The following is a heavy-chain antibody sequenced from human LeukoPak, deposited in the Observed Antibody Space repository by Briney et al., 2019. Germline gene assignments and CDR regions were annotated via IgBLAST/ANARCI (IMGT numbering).Heavy chain of an antibody. V-gene: IGHV4-34*01. CDR2: INHSGST. CDR1: GGSFSGYY. J-gene: IGHJ4*02. D-gene: IGHD4-23*01. Sequence: SETLSLTCVVYGGSFSGYYGSRIRQPPGKGLEWIGEINHSGSTNYNPSLKSRVTISVDTSKNQFSLKLSSVTAADTAVYYCARHPSGGNPLEWWGQGTLVTVSS. CDR3: ARHPSGGNPLEW.